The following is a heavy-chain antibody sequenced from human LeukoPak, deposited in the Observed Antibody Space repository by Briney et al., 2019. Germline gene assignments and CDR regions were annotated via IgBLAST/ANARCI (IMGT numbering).Heavy chain of an antibody. D-gene: IGHD2-2*01. CDR2: INQDESKK. CDR1: GFSFSAYG. J-gene: IGHJ4*02. Sequence: PGGSLRLSCAVSGFSFSAYGMHWVRQAPGKGLEWVANINQDESKKYYVDSVKGRFTISRDNAKNSLYLQMSSLRAEDTAVYYCARDHAYRTDYWGQGTLVTVSS. V-gene: IGHV3-7*01. CDR3: ARDHAYRTDY.